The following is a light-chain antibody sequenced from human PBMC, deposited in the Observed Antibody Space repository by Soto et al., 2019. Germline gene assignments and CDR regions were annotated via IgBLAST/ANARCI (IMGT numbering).Light chain of an antibody. CDR1: SSDVGSYNR. CDR3: SSYTTSSTYV. V-gene: IGLV2-18*02. CDR2: EVS. Sequence: QSALTQPPSVSGSPGQSVTISCTGTSSDVGSYNRVSWYQQPPGTAPKVMIYEVSNRPSGVPNRFSGSKSGNTASLTISGLQAEDEADYYCSSYTTSSTYVFGTGTKVTVL. J-gene: IGLJ1*01.